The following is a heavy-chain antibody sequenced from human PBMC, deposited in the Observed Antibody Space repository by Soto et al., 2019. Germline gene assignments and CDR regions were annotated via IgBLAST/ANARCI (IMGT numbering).Heavy chain of an antibody. D-gene: IGHD6-19*01. CDR3: ARALYSSRWGTFDS. J-gene: IGHJ5*02. CDR1: GGSFSTNE. CDR2: IFPNVGTA. V-gene: IGHV1-69*01. Sequence: QVHLVQSGAEVKRPGSSVKVSCKAFGGSFSTNEIDWVRQAPGQGLEWMGRIFPNVGTADYAQKFQGRLTTIADESTTTVYMQLSRLTAADTAVYFCARALYSSRWGTFDSWGQGTQVAVSS.